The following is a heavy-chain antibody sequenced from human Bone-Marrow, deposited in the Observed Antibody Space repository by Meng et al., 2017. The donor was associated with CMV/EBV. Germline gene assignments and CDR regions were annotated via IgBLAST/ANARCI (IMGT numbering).Heavy chain of an antibody. J-gene: IGHJ6*02. V-gene: IGHV1-46*01. CDR3: ARVPTVVVPAATYYYYGMDV. Sequence: ASVKVSCKASGYTFTSYYMHWVRQAPGQGLEWMGIINPSGGSTNYAQKFQGRVTITADKSTSTAYMELSSLRSEDTAVYYGARVPTVVVPAATYYYYGMDVWGQGTTVTVSS. D-gene: IGHD2-2*01. CDR2: INPSGGST. CDR1: GYTFTSYY.